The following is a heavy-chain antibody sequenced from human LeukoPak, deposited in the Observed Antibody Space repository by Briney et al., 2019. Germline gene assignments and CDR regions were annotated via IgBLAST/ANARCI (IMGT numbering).Heavy chain of an antibody. J-gene: IGHJ4*02. CDR2: ISAYNGNT. V-gene: IGHV1-18*01. CDR1: GYTFTIYG. CDR3: ARDEGGYFDY. Sequence: EASVKVSSKASGYTFTIYGISWVRQAPGQGLEWMGWISAYNGNTNYSQKLQGRVTMTTDTSTSTAYMELRSLRSDDTAVYYCARDEGGYFDYWGQGTLVTVSS.